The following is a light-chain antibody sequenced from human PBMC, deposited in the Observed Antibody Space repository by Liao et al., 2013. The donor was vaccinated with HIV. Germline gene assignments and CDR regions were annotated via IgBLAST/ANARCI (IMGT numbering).Light chain of an antibody. CDR2: ENR. CDR1: TLGDKY. V-gene: IGLV3-1*01. CDR3: QAWDSSTVI. Sequence: YDLTQPPSMSVSPGQTASITCSGDTLGDKYASWYQQRPGQSPVLVIYENRRRPSGIPERFSGSNSGNTATLTISGTQAMDEADYYCQAWDSSTVIFGGGTKLTVL. J-gene: IGLJ2*01.